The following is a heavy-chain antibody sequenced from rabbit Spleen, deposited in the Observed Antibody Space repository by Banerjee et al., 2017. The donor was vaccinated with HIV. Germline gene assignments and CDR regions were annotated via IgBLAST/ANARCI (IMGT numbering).Heavy chain of an antibody. CDR2: IYAGSSDNT. CDR3: ARASSSDGWGLAL. D-gene: IGHD1-1*01. J-gene: IGHJ4*01. V-gene: IGHV1S45*01. Sequence: QEQLEESGGDLVKPEGSLTLTCTASGFSFSSSYYMCWVRQAPGKGLEWIACIYAGSSDNTYYASWAKGRFTISKTSSTTVTLQMTSLTAADTATYFCARASSSDGWGLALWGPGTLVTVS. CDR1: GFSFSSSYY.